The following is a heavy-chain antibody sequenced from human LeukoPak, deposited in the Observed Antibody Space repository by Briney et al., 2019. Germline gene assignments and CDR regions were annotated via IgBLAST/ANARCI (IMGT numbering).Heavy chain of an antibody. D-gene: IGHD3-9*01. V-gene: IGHV4-61*02. CDR1: GGSISSGSYY. Sequence: PSQTLSLTCTVSGGSISSGSYYWSWIRQPAGKGLEWIGRIYTSGSTNYNPSLKSRVTISVDTSKNQFSLRLSSVTAADTAVYYCARRGDWFDYWGQGTLVTVSS. CDR3: ARRGDWFDY. CDR2: IYTSGST. J-gene: IGHJ4*02.